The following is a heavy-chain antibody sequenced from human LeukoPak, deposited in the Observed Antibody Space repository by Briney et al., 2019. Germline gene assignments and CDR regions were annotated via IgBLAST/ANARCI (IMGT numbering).Heavy chain of an antibody. D-gene: IGHD3-10*01. CDR1: GFSLSSSGVG. CDR2: IYWDDDK. CDR3: AHSAMVREMDYGMDV. V-gene: IGHV2-5*02. Sequence: SGPTLVKPTQTLTLTCTFSGFSLSSSGVGVNWIRQPPGQALEWLALIYWDDDKRYSPSLSSRLTITKDTSKNQVVLTMTNMDPVDTATYYCAHSAMVREMDYGMDVWSKGTTVTVSS. J-gene: IGHJ6*04.